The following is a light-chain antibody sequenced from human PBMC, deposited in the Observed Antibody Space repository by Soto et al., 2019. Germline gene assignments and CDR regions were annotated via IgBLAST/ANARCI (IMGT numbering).Light chain of an antibody. CDR3: AACDESRNGPYV. V-gene: IGLV1-44*01. CDR2: GND. J-gene: IGLJ1*01. CDR1: SSNFRSEH. Sequence: QSVLTQAPSASGTPGQRVTISCSGSSSNFRSEHVNWYQHLPGAAPRLLIYGNDQRPSGVSDRFSGSKTATSASLAISGLQSEDEGDYYCAACDESRNGPYVFGSGTKVTVL.